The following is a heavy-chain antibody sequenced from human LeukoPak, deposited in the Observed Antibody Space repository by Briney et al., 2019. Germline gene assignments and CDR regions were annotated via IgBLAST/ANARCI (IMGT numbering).Heavy chain of an antibody. CDR1: GFTFSSYW. Sequence: PRGSLRLSCAASGFTFSSYWMSWVRQAPGKGLEWVANIKQDGSEKYYVDSVKGRFTISRDNAKNSLYLQMNSLRAEDTAVYYCARARYSYYYYMDVWGKGTTVTVSS. D-gene: IGHD4-11*01. CDR2: IKQDGSEK. J-gene: IGHJ6*03. V-gene: IGHV3-7*01. CDR3: ARARYSYYYYMDV.